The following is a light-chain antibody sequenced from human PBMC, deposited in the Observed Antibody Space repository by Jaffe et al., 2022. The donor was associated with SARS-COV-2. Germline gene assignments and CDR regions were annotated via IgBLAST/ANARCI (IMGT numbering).Light chain of an antibody. V-gene: IGLV1-44*01. J-gene: IGLJ3*02. CDR1: SSNIGSNT. CDR3: AGWDDSLNGWV. CDR2: SNN. Sequence: QSVLTQPPSASGTPGQRVAISCSGSSSNIGSNTVTWYQQLPGTAPKLLIYSNNQRPSGVPDRFSGSKSGTSASLAISGLQSEDEADYYCAGWDDSLNGWVFGGGTKLTVL.